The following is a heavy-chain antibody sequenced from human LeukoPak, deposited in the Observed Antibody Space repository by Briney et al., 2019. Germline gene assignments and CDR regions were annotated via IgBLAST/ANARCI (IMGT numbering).Heavy chain of an antibody. J-gene: IGHJ5*02. CDR2: ISAYNGNT. V-gene: IGHV1-18*01. CDR1: GYTFANYG. CDR3: ARVGGGYCPSTSCFLDL. D-gene: IGHD2-2*01. Sequence: ASVKVSCKASGYTFANYGISWVRQAPGQGLEWMAWISAYNGNTNYEQSLQGRVTMTTDTSTSTAYMELRSLRSDDTAVYFCARVGGGYCPSTSCFLDLWGQGTLVTVST.